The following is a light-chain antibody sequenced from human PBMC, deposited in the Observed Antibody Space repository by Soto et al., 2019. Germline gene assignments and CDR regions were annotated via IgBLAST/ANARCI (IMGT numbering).Light chain of an antibody. V-gene: IGLV2-8*01. CDR1: SSDVGGYNY. CDR2: EVS. Sequence: QSALTQPPSASGSPGQSVTISCTGTSSDVGGYNYVSWYQQHPGKAPKLIIYEVSKRPSGVPDRFSGSKSGNTASLTVSGLQAEDEADYYCSSYAGSIDVFGTGTKLTVL. CDR3: SSYAGSIDV. J-gene: IGLJ1*01.